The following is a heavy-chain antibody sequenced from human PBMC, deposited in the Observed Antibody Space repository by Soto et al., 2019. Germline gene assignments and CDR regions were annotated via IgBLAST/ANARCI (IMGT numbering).Heavy chain of an antibody. CDR2: IIPIFGTA. Sequence: SVKVSCKASGGTFSSYAISWVRQAPGQGLEWMGGIIPIFGTANYAQKFQGRVTITADESTSTAYMELSSLRSEDTAVYYCAKLRDYYDSSGYENWFDPWGQGTPATVSS. CDR1: GGTFSSYA. CDR3: AKLRDYYDSSGYENWFDP. D-gene: IGHD3-22*01. J-gene: IGHJ5*02. V-gene: IGHV1-69*13.